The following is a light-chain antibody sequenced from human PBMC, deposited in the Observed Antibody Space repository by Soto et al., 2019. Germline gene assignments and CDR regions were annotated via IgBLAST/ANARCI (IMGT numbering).Light chain of an antibody. Sequence: EIVMTQSPATLSVSPGERATLSCRASQSVSSNLAWYQQKPGQAPRLLIYGASTRATGIPARFSGSGSGTEFTLTISSLQSEDFAVYYCQQYNNWPFTFGHGTKGDIK. V-gene: IGKV3D-15*01. CDR3: QQYNNWPFT. J-gene: IGKJ3*01. CDR2: GAS. CDR1: QSVSSN.